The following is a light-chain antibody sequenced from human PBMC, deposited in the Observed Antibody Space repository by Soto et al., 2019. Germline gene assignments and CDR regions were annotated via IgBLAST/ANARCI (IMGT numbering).Light chain of an antibody. Sequence: QSALTQPASVSGSPGQSITISCTGTSSDVGGYNYASWYQQHPGKAPKLMIYDVSNRPSGVSNRFSGSKSGNTASLTISGLQAEDEADYYCSSYTSSSTPNWVFGGGTKLTVL. CDR3: SSYTSSSTPNWV. J-gene: IGLJ3*02. CDR2: DVS. CDR1: SSDVGGYNY. V-gene: IGLV2-14*01.